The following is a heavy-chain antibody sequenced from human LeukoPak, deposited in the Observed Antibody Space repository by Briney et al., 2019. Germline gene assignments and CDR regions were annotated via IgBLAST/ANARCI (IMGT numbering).Heavy chain of an antibody. CDR1: GFTFSSYG. CDR3: AKDRRIAAAGYYFDY. CDR2: ISYDGSNK. V-gene: IGHV3-30*18. J-gene: IGHJ4*02. Sequence: GRSLGLSCAASGFTFSSYGMHWVRQAPGKGLEWVAVISYDGSNKYYADSVKGRFTISRDNSKNTLYLQMNSLRAEDTAVYYCAKDRRIAAAGYYFDYWGQGTLVTVSP. D-gene: IGHD6-13*01.